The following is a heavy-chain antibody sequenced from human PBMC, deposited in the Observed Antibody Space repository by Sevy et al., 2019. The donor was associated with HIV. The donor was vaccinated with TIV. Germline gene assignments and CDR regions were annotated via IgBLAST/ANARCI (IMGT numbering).Heavy chain of an antibody. CDR1: GGTFSSYA. V-gene: IGHV1-69*13. J-gene: IGHJ4*02. D-gene: IGHD2-2*01. CDR3: ASFSYCSSTSCYYFDY. Sequence: ASVKVSCKASGGTFSSYAISWVRQAPGQGLEWMGGIIPIFGTANYAQKFQGRVTITADESTSTAYMELSSLRSEDTALYYCASFSYCSSTSCYYFDYWGQGTLVTVSS. CDR2: IIPIFGTA.